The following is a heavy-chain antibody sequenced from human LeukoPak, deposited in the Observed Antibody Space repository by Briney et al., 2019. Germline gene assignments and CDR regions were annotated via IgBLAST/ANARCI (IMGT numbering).Heavy chain of an antibody. CDR1: GYSFTTYW. D-gene: IGHD6-19*01. J-gene: IGHJ4*02. Sequence: GETLKISCKGSGYSFTTYWIGWVRQMPGKGLEWMGIIYPGDSDTKYSPSFQGQVTISVDKSISTAYLQWSSLKASDTAMYYCARRSLAGFFDYWGQGTLVTVSS. CDR3: ARRSLAGFFDY. V-gene: IGHV5-51*01. CDR2: IYPGDSDT.